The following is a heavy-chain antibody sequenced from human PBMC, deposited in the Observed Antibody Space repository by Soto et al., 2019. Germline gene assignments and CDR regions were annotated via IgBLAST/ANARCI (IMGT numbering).Heavy chain of an antibody. CDR2: ISGSGGST. CDR1: GFTFSDYY. Sequence: VQLVESGGGLVKPGGSLRLSWAASGFTFSDYYMSWIRQAPGKGLEWVSAISGSGGSTYYADSVKGRFTISRDNSKNTLYLQMNSLRAEDTAVYYCAKQSSGWCDYWGQGTLVTVSS. J-gene: IGHJ4*02. V-gene: IGHV3-23*04. CDR3: AKQSSGWCDY. D-gene: IGHD6-19*01.